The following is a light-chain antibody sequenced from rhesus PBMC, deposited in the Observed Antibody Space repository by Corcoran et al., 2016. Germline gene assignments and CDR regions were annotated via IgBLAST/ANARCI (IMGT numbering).Light chain of an antibody. CDR2: KAS. J-gene: IGKJ4*01. V-gene: IGKV1-25*01. CDR1: QGISSY. CDR3: QQHKSYPLT. Sequence: DIQMTQSPSSLSASVGDTVTITCRASQGISSYIAWYQQKPGKTPKLLIFKASTLQSGVPSRVSGSGSGTDFTLTISNLQPEDFATYYCQQHKSYPLTFGGGTKVEFK.